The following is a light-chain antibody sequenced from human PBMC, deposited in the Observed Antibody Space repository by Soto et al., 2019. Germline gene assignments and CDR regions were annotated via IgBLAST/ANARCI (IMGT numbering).Light chain of an antibody. CDR2: AAS. V-gene: IGKV1-9*01. CDR1: QAIVPY. J-gene: IGKJ4*01. Sequence: DILLTQSPSSLSASVGDGVIITCRASQAIVPYLAWYNKKPGKAPRLLIYAASPLQSGVPSRFSGSGSGTEFTLTINGLQPEDFATYYCQHFHSFPRTFGGGTRVDIK. CDR3: QHFHSFPRT.